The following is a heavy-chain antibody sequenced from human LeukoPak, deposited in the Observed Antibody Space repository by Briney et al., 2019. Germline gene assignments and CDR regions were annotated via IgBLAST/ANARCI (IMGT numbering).Heavy chain of an antibody. D-gene: IGHD3-10*01. CDR1: GGTFSSYA. CDR3: ARSRYGSGSYLFDY. Sequence: SVKVSCRASGGTFSSYAISWVRQAPGQGLGWMGGIIPIFGTANYAQKFQGRVTITTDESTSTAYMELSSLRSEDTAVYYCARSRYGSGSYLFDYWGQGTLVTVAS. V-gene: IGHV1-69*05. J-gene: IGHJ4*02. CDR2: IIPIFGTA.